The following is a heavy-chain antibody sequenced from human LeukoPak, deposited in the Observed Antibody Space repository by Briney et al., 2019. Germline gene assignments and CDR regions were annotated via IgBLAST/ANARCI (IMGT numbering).Heavy chain of an antibody. D-gene: IGHD3-10*01. CDR1: GFTFSSYA. CDR3: AKVALNYYGSGSYYGTDV. J-gene: IGHJ6*02. Sequence: PGGSLRLSCAASGFTFSSYAMSWASQAPGKGPEWVSAISGSGGSTYYADSVKGRFTISRDNSKNTLYLQMNSLRAEDTAVYYCAKVALNYYGSGSYYGTDVWGQGTTVTVSS. V-gene: IGHV3-23*01. CDR2: ISGSGGST.